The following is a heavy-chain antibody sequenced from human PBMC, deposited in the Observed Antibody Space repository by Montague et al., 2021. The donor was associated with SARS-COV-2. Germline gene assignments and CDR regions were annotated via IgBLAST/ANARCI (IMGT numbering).Heavy chain of an antibody. CDR3: ARGGHQLRFGLDV. V-gene: IGHV4-34*01. Sequence: SETLSLTCAVYGGSFSGYYWSWIRQPPGKGLEWIGQIHHTGSTIYKPSLKSRVTISEDTSKNQFSLKMTSVTAADTAAYYCARGGHQLRFGLDVWGQGTTVTVSS. D-gene: IGHD3-16*01. CDR1: GGSFSGYY. CDR2: IHHTGST. J-gene: IGHJ6*02.